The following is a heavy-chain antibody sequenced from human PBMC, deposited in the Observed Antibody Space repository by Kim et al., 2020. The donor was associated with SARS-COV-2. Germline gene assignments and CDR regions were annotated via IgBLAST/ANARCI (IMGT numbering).Heavy chain of an antibody. Sequence: SETLSLTCTVSGGSISSYYWSWIRQPAGKGLEWIGRIYTSGSTNYNLSLKSRVTMSVDTSKNQFSLKLSSVPAADTAVYYCARAFAYYYDSSGYYYYYYGMDVWGQGTTVTVSS. J-gene: IGHJ6*02. V-gene: IGHV4-4*07. D-gene: IGHD3-22*01. CDR2: IYTSGST. CDR3: ARAFAYYYDSSGYYYYYYGMDV. CDR1: GGSISSYY.